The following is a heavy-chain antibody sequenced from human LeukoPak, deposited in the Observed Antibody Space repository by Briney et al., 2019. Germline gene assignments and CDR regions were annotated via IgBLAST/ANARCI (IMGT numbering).Heavy chain of an antibody. J-gene: IGHJ6*02. CDR3: AREKVLAAAADYDDYYYYYGMDV. CDR1: GFTFSSYA. CDR2: ISGSGGST. Sequence: GGSLRLSCAASGFTFSSYAMSWVRQAPGKGLEWVSAISGSGGSTYYADSVKGRFTISRDNSKNTLYLQMNSLRAEDTAVYYCAREKVLAAAADYDDYYYYYGMDVWGQGTTVTVSS. V-gene: IGHV3-23*01. D-gene: IGHD6-13*01.